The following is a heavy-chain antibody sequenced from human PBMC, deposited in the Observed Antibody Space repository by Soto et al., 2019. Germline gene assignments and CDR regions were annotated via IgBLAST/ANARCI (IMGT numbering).Heavy chain of an antibody. V-gene: IGHV3-30*04. CDR1: GFSFSSYS. CDR3: ARAPPRGIAAPGTWGSGMDV. J-gene: IGHJ6*02. D-gene: IGHD6-13*01. CDR2: ISYDGSNK. Sequence: PGGSLRLSCAASGFSFSSYSMHWVRQAPGKGLEWVAVISYDGSNKYYADSVKGRFTIARDSSKNTVSLQMNSLGLEDTAVYYCARAPPRGIAAPGTWGSGMDVWGQGTTVTVSS.